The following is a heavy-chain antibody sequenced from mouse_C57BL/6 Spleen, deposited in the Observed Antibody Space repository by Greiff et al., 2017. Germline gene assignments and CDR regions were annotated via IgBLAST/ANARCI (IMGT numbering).Heavy chain of an antibody. CDR3: AGNERELHLAMDY. CDR2: IWSGGST. J-gene: IGHJ4*01. V-gene: IGHV2-2*01. D-gene: IGHD2-1*01. CDR1: GFSLTSYG. Sequence: QVQLKQSGPGLVQPSQSLSITCTVSGFSLTSYGVHWVRQSPGKGLEWLGVIWSGGSTDYNAAFISRLSISKDNSKSQVFFKMNSLQADDTAIYYYAGNERELHLAMDYWGQGTSVTVSS.